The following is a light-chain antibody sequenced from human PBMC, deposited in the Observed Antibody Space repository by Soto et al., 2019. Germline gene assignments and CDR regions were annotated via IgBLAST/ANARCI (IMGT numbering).Light chain of an antibody. CDR3: AAWDDSLNGWV. Sequence: QSVLTQPPSASGTPGQTVTISCSGGSSNMGRNAINWYQQLPGTAPKLLIYGNIKRPSGVPDRFSGSKSGTSASLAISALQSDDEADYYCAAWDDSLNGWVFGGGTQLTVL. J-gene: IGLJ3*02. CDR1: SSNMGRNA. V-gene: IGLV1-44*01. CDR2: GNI.